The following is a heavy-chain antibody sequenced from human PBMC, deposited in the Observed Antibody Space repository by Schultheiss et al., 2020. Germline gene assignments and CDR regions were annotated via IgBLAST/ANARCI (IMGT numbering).Heavy chain of an antibody. V-gene: IGHV4-59*12. CDR1: DGSIASYY. D-gene: IGHD4-17*01. CDR2: IYYSGST. Sequence: SETLSLTYTVSDGSIASYYWSWIRQHPGKGLEWIGYIYYSGSTYYNPSLKSRVTISVDTSKNQFSLKLSSVTAADTAVYYCARGLGGDYAGLGWFDPWGQGTLVIVYS. J-gene: IGHJ5*02. CDR3: ARGLGGDYAGLGWFDP.